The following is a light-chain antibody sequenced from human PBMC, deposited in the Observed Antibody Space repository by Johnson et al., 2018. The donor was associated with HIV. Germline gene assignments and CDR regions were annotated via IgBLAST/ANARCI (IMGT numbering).Light chain of an antibody. CDR2: GNN. Sequence: QSVLTQPPSVSAAPGQKVTISCSGSSSNIGNNYVSWYQQLPGTAPKLLIYGNNKRPSRIPARFSGSKSGTSATLGITGLQTGDEADYYCGTWDSSLSVYVVGSGTKVPVL. V-gene: IGLV1-51*02. CDR1: SSNIGNNY. CDR3: GTWDSSLSVYV. J-gene: IGLJ1*01.